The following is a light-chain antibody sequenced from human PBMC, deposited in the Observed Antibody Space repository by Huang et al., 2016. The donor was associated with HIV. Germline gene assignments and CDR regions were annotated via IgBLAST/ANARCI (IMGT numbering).Light chain of an antibody. CDR3: QQSYTTPWT. CDR2: GVS. V-gene: IGKV1-39*01. CDR1: QSISTY. J-gene: IGKJ1*01. Sequence: DIQMTQSPSSLSVSVGDRVTITCRASQSISTYLNWYQQKSGKAPKLLIYGVSNLQSGAPSRFSGSGSGKDFTLTISSLQPEDFATYSGQQSYTTPWTFGQGTKVEIK.